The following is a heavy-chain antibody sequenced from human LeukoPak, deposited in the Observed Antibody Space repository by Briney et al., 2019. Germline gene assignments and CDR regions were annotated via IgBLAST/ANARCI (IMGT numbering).Heavy chain of an antibody. CDR2: IYYSGST. J-gene: IGHJ4*02. V-gene: IGHV4-39*07. CDR1: GGSISSSSYY. CDR3: ASYYDSSGPTFDY. Sequence: PSETLSLTCTVSGGSISSSSYYWGWIRQPPGKGLEWIGSIYYSGSTYYSPSLKSRVTMSVDTSKNQFSLKLSSVTAADTAVYYCASYYDSSGPTFDYWGQGILVTVSS. D-gene: IGHD3-22*01.